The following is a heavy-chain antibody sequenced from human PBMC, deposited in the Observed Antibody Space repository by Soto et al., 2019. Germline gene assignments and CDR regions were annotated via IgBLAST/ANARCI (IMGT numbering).Heavy chain of an antibody. CDR1: GYTFTTYA. J-gene: IGHJ5*02. V-gene: IGHV1-3*01. CDR2: INVGNGNT. D-gene: IGHD2-21*02. CDR3: ARDRNGDYVGGWFDP. Sequence: ASVKVSCKASGYTFTTYAMHWVRQAPGQRLEWMGWINVGNGNTKYSQKFQGRVTITRDTTASTAYMELSSLRSEDTAVYYCARDRNGDYVGGWFDPWGQGTLATVSS.